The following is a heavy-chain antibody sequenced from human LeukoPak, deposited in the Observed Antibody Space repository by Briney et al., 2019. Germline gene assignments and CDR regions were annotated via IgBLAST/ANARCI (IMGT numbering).Heavy chain of an antibody. J-gene: IGHJ4*02. Sequence: GVSLRLSCGASGYTFSDYTMNWVRQAPGKGPEWISYISSGGSVMHYADSVKGRFTISRDNVENSLYLQMNSLRVEDTAVYYCTRYLEYWGQGVLVSVSS. CDR2: ISSGGSVM. CDR3: TRYLEY. CDR1: GYTFSDYT. V-gene: IGHV3-48*01.